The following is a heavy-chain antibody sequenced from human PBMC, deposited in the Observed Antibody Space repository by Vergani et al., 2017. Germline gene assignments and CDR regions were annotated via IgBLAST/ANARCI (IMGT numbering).Heavy chain of an antibody. CDR2: INAGNGNT. D-gene: IGHD3-3*01. J-gene: IGHJ4*02. CDR1: GYTLTNYA. Sequence: QVQLVQSGAEVKKPGASVKVSCKASGYTLTNYAIHWVRQAPGQRLEWMGWINAGNGNTKYSQKFQGRVAITRDTSASTAYMELSSLRSEDTALYYCARESHDFWSGYYTGGNFDYWGQGTLVTVSS. CDR3: ARESHDFWSGYYTGGNFDY. V-gene: IGHV1-3*01.